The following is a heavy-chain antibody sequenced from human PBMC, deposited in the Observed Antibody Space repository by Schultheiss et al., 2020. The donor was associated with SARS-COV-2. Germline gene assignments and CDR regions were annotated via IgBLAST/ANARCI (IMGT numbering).Heavy chain of an antibody. J-gene: IGHJ4*02. D-gene: IGHD6-13*01. V-gene: IGHV3-33*01. Sequence: GGSLRLSCAASGFTFSSYGMHWVRQAPGKGLEWVAVIWYDGSNKYYADSVKGRFTISRDNSKNTLYLQMNSLRAEDTAVYYCARGEGIAAAGGGNYYFDYWGQGTLVTVSS. CDR2: IWYDGSNK. CDR3: ARGEGIAAAGGGNYYFDY. CDR1: GFTFSSYG.